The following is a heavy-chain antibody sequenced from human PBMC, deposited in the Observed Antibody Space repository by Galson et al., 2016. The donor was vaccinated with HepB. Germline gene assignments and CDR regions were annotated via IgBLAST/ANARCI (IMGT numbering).Heavy chain of an antibody. V-gene: IGHV1-2*02. J-gene: IGHJ6*03. CDR1: GYTFIGYY. CDR3: AIDSWVVVPAPTGGYYYYYMDV. Sequence: SVKVSCKASGYTFIGYYMHWVRQAPGQGLEWMGWINPNSGGTNYAQKFQGRVTMTRDTSISTAYMEVSRLTSDDTAVYYCAIDSWVVVPAPTGGYYYYYMDVWGKGTTVTVSS. CDR2: INPNSGGT. D-gene: IGHD2-2*01.